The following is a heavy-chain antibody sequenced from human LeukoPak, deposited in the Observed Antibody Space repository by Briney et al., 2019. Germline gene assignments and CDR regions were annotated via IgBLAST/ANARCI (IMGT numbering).Heavy chain of an antibody. D-gene: IGHD3-22*01. CDR2: ISSSGSTI. Sequence: GGSLRLSCAASGFTFSSYEMNWVRQAPGEGLEWVSYISSSGSTIYYADSVKGRFTISRDNAKNSLYLQMNSLRAEDTAVYYCAKSLGYYDSSGPPPYYFDYWGQGTLVTVSS. J-gene: IGHJ4*02. CDR3: AKSLGYYDSSGPPPYYFDY. CDR1: GFTFSSYE. V-gene: IGHV3-48*03.